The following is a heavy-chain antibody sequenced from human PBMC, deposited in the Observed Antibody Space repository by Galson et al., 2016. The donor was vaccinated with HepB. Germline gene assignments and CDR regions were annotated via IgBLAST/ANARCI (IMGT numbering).Heavy chain of an antibody. CDR2: ISSSSVYI. CDR3: ARPVDTHLARGSFDL. V-gene: IGHV3-21*01. D-gene: IGHD5-18*01. J-gene: IGHJ3*01. Sequence: SLRLSCAASGFTFSSYSMNWVRQAPGRGLEWVSSISSSSVYIYYADSVKGRFTISRDNAKSSLYVQMNSLIAEDTAVYYCARPVDTHLARGSFDLWGQGTMVTVSS. CDR1: GFTFSSYS.